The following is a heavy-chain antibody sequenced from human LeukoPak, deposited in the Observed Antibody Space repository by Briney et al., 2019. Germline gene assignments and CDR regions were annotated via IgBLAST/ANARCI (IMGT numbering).Heavy chain of an antibody. CDR1: GGSISSYY. CDR3: ARGVAGPSVDY. Sequence: SETLSLTCTVSGGSISSYYWSWIRQPPGKGLEWVGYINYSGSTNYNPSLKSRVTLSLDTSKNQFSLKLTSVTAADTAVYYCARGVAGPSVDYWGQGTLVTVSS. J-gene: IGHJ4*02. CDR2: INYSGST. V-gene: IGHV4-59*01. D-gene: IGHD6-19*01.